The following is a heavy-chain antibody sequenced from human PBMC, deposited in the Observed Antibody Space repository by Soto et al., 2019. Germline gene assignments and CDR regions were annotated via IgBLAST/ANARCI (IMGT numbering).Heavy chain of an antibody. V-gene: IGHV3-30*18. D-gene: IGHD6-13*01. J-gene: IGHJ4*02. CDR3: AKDRSSIIDY. CDR2: ISYDGSNK. Sequence: ESGGGVVQPGRSLRLSCAASGFTFSSYGMHWVRQAPGKGLEWVAVISYDGSNKYYADSVKGRFTISRDNSKNTLYLQMNSLRAEDTAVYYCAKDRSSIIDYWGQGTLVTVSS. CDR1: GFTFSSYG.